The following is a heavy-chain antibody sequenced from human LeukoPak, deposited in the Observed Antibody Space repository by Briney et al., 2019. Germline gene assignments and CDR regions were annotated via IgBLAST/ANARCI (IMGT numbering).Heavy chain of an antibody. D-gene: IGHD3-22*01. Sequence: GGSLRLSCAASGFTFSSHAMTWVRQAPGKGLEWVSAISGSDGSTFYADSVKGRFTISRDNSKNTLFLQMSSLRAEDTALYYCAKGSSGYFADLWGQGTLVTVSS. J-gene: IGHJ5*02. V-gene: IGHV3-23*01. CDR1: GFTFSSHA. CDR2: ISGSDGST. CDR3: AKGSSGYFADL.